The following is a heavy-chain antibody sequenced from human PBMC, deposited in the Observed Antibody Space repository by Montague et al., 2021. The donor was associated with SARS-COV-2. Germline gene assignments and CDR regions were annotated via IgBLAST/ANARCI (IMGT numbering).Heavy chain of an antibody. D-gene: IGHD3-22*01. CDR1: GGSFNDYY. Sequence: SETLSLTCAVYGGSFNDYYQSWIRQPPGKGLEWIGEINHGGITNYSPSLKSRVTISADTSKNQFSLKLKSVTAADTANYYCARGHQGVAMIVVVMIGAEYYFDYWGQGSLVTVSS. CDR2: INHGGIT. J-gene: IGHJ4*02. V-gene: IGHV4-34*01. CDR3: ARGHQGVAMIVVVMIGAEYYFDY.